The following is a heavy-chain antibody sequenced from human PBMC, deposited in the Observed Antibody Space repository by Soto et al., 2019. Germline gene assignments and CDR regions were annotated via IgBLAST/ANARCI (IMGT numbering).Heavy chain of an antibody. CDR3: AKDAKILDWLPTSYYFDF. Sequence: EVQVLESGGGLAQPGRTLRLCCAVYGLSFSSYAMTWVRQSPGKGLEWVSSISRSGNSTYSADSVRGRFTISRDNSKNTLYLQMNSLRAEDTAVYYCAKDAKILDWLPTSYYFDFSGQGTLVTVSS. J-gene: IGHJ4*02. CDR2: ISRSGNST. D-gene: IGHD3-9*01. V-gene: IGHV3-23*01. CDR1: GLSFSSYA.